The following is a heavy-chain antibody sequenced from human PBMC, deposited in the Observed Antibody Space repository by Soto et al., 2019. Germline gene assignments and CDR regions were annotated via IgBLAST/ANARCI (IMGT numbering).Heavy chain of an antibody. V-gene: IGHV1-46*01. D-gene: IGHD2-15*01. CDR2: INPSGGST. CDR3: ARGPDVVVVAATLVKFDP. Sequence: QVQLVQSGAEVKKPGASVKVSCKASGYTFTSYYMHWVRQAPGQGLEWMGIINPSGGSTSYAQKFQGRVTMTRDTSTSTVYMELSILRTEDTAVYYCARGPDVVVVAATLVKFDPWGQGTLVTVSS. J-gene: IGHJ5*02. CDR1: GYTFTSYY.